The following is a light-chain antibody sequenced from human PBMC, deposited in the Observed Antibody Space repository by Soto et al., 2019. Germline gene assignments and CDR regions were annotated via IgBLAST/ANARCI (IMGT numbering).Light chain of an antibody. J-gene: IGKJ1*01. V-gene: IGKV3-20*01. Sequence: EIVLTQSPGTLSLSPGERATLSCRASQSVSSSSLAWYQQKPGQAPRLLISGTSSRATGIPDRFSGSGSRTDFTLTISRLEPEDFAVYFCQQYRTFGQGTKWIS. CDR1: QSVSSSS. CDR2: GTS. CDR3: QQYRT.